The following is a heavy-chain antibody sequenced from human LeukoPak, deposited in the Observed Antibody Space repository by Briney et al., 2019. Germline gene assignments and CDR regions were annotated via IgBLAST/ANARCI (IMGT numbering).Heavy chain of an antibody. D-gene: IGHD6-13*01. V-gene: IGHV4-59*08. Sequence: TSETLSLTCTVSGDSINNYYWNWIRQPPGKGLEWIGFIYYSGSTNYNPSLKSRVTISVDTSKNQFSLKLSSVTAADTAVYYCARVQQPYYFDYWGQGTLVTVSS. CDR2: IYYSGST. J-gene: IGHJ4*02. CDR3: ARVQQPYYFDY. CDR1: GDSINNYY.